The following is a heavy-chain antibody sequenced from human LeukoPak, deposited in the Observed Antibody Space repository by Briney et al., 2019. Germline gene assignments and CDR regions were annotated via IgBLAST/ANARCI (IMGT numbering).Heavy chain of an antibody. CDR3: ARQPYDLRYYYYMDV. CDR1: GYTFTSYD. Sequence: ASVKVSCKASGYTFTSYDINWVRQATGQGLEWMGWMNPNSGNTGYAQKFQGRVTMTRNTSISTAYMELSSLRSEDTAVYYCARQPYDLRYYYYMDVWGKGTTVTVSS. CDR2: MNPNSGNT. J-gene: IGHJ6*03. D-gene: IGHD3-3*01. V-gene: IGHV1-8*01.